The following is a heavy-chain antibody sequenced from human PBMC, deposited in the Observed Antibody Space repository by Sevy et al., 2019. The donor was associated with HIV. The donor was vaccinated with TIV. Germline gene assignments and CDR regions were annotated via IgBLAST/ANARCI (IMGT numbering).Heavy chain of an antibody. CDR1: GLTVISNF. V-gene: IGHV3-53*01. CDR3: ARGKQVSDYYGSFDY. Sequence: GGSLRLSCAASGLTVISNFMSWVRQAPGKGLEWVSVIYIADTTYYADSVKGRFTISRDNSKNTLYLQMNSLRSEDTAVYYCARGKQVSDYYGSFDYWGQGTLATVSS. CDR2: IYIADTT. D-gene: IGHD4-17*01. J-gene: IGHJ4*02.